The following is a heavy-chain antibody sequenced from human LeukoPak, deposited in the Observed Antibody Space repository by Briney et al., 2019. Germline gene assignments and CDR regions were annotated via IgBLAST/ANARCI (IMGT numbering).Heavy chain of an antibody. Sequence: ASVKVSCKASGYTFTAYFMHWVRQAPGQGLEWMGRINPNSGGTDYAQKFQGRVTMTRDTSISTAYMELSRLTSDDTAVYYCANSGYDYPYYMDVRGKGTTVTVSS. D-gene: IGHD5-12*01. CDR3: ANSGYDYPYYMDV. CDR2: INPNSGGT. J-gene: IGHJ6*03. CDR1: GYTFTAYF. V-gene: IGHV1-2*06.